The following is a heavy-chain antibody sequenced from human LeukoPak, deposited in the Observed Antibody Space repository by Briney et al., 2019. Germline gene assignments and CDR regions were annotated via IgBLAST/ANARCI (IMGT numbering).Heavy chain of an antibody. CDR1: GGSISSGDYY. CDR3: ATLGGSDAQ. V-gene: IGHV4-30-4*01. CDR2: IYYSGST. J-gene: IGHJ4*02. Sequence: SETLSLTCTGSGGSISSGDYYWSWIRQPPGKGLEWIGYIYYSGSTYYDPSLKSRVTISVDTSKNQFSLKLSSVTAADTAVYYCATLGGSDAQWGQGTLVTVSS. D-gene: IGHD3-16*01.